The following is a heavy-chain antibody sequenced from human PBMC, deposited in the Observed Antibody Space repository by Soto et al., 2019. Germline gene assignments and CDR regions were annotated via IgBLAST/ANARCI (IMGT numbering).Heavy chain of an antibody. CDR1: GGSVSSGSYY. J-gene: IGHJ6*02. CDR2: VYYSGST. Sequence: QVQLQESGPGLVKPSETLSLTCTVSGGSVSSGSYYWSWIRQPPGKGLEWIGYVYYSGSTNYNPSLKSRVTISVATSKNPFSLKLSSVTAADTAVYYCAREGAALYYYGMDVWGQGTTVTVSS. V-gene: IGHV4-61*01. D-gene: IGHD6-6*01. CDR3: AREGAALYYYGMDV.